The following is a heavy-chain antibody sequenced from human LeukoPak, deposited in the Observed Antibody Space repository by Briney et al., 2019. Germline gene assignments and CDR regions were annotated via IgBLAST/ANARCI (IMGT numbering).Heavy chain of an antibody. CDR1: GGSFSGYY. V-gene: IGHV4-34*01. J-gene: IGHJ5*02. Sequence: SETLSLTCAVYGGSFSGYYWSWIRQPPGKGLEWIGEINHSGSTNYNPSLKSRVTISVDTSKNQFSLKLSSVTAADTAVYYCARAPPRIAARPISNWFDPWGQGTLATVSS. CDR3: ARAPPRIAARPISNWFDP. D-gene: IGHD6-6*01. CDR2: INHSGST.